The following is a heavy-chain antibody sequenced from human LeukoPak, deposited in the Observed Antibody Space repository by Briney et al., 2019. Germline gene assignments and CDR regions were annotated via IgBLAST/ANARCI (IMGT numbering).Heavy chain of an antibody. V-gene: IGHV4-34*01. D-gene: IGHD1-20*01. CDR2: INHSGST. CDR1: GGSFSGYY. J-gene: IGHJ4*02. CDR3: ARHPREISGTTGRGY. Sequence: SETLSLTCAVHGGSFSGYYWTWIRQPPGKGLEWIGEINHSGSTKYNPSLKSRVTISVDTSRNQFSLKVSSVTAADTAVYYCARHPREISGTTGRGYWGQGTLVTVSS.